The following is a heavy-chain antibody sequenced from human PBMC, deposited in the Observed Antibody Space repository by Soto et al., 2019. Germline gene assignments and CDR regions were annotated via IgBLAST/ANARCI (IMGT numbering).Heavy chain of an antibody. CDR1: GFTFRNQD. J-gene: IGHJ4*02. V-gene: IGHV3-23*01. CDR3: AKDRQFRSYYESAGHYND. CDR2: ISGRGGVT. D-gene: IGHD3-22*01. Sequence: EVQLLESGGGLVQPGGSLRLTCVGSGFTFRNQDMRWVRQAPGKGLEWVSGISGRGGVTYYADSVKGRFTISRYNSKNTLYLQMNNLRANDTAVYYCAKDRQFRSYYESAGHYNDWGQGTLVTVSS.